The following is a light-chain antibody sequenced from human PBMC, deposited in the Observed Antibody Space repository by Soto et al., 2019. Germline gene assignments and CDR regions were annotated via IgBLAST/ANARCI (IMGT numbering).Light chain of an antibody. CDR2: DVS. CDR1: SSDIGGYNY. V-gene: IGLV2-14*01. Sequence: QSALTQPASVFGSPGQSITISCTGTSSDIGGYNYVSWYQQHPGKAPKLMIYDVSNRPSGVSNRFSGSKSGSTASLTISGLQAEDEADYYCSSYTSSSSIVVFGGGTKLTVL. CDR3: SSYTSSSSIVV. J-gene: IGLJ2*01.